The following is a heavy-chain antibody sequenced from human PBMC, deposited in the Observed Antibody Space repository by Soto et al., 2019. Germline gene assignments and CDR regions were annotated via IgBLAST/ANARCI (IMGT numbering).Heavy chain of an antibody. CDR1: GFTFTDYA. J-gene: IGHJ4*02. V-gene: IGHV3-23*01. Sequence: LRLSCAAPGFTFTDYALSWVRQAPGKGLEWVATISGIGGSTYLADSVKGGLSISRDNSKNTVSLLMNSLRAEHTAVYFCARGSSGYISSWYYFDSWGRGTLVTVSS. CDR2: ISGIGGST. CDR3: ARGSSGYISSWYYFDS. D-gene: IGHD6-13*01.